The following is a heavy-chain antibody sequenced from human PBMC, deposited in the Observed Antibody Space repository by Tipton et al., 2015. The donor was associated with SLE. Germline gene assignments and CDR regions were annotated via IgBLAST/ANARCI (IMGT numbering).Heavy chain of an antibody. V-gene: IGHV4-39*07. CDR1: GGSISGAHYY. D-gene: IGHD3-10*01. CDR3: ARRGTPGDRSSPDY. J-gene: IGHJ4*02. Sequence: TLSLTCTVSGGSISGAHYYWGWIRQPPGKGLEWVGSIYYSGSNNYNPSLKSRGTISVDTSNNQFSLNLTSVTAADTAVYYCARRGTPGDRSSPDYWGQGTLVTVSS. CDR2: IYYSGSN.